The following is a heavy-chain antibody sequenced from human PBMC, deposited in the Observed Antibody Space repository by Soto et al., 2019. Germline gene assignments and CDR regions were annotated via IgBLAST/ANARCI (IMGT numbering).Heavy chain of an antibody. V-gene: IGHV3-7*01. CDR3: ARPDYSTLQRPGY. J-gene: IGHJ4*02. D-gene: IGHD4-4*01. CDR2: IKQDGSEK. Sequence: AGGSLRLSCAASGFTFSSYWMSWVRQAPGKGLEWVANIKQDGSEKYYVDSVKGRFTISRDNAKNSLYLQMNSLRAEDTAVYYCARPDYSTLQRPGYWGQGTLVTVSS. CDR1: GFTFSSYW.